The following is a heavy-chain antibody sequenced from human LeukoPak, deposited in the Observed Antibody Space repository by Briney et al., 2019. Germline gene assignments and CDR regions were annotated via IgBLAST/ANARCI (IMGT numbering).Heavy chain of an antibody. CDR1: GFTFSSYA. CDR3: ANGRVYGDYLFDY. J-gene: IGHJ4*02. CDR2: ISGSGGST. D-gene: IGHD4-17*01. Sequence: GGSLRLSCAASGFTFSSYAMSWVRQAPGKGLEWVSAISGSGGSTYYADSVKGRFTISRDNSKNTLYLQMNSLRAEDTAVYYCANGRVYGDYLFDYWGQGTLVTVSS. V-gene: IGHV3-23*01.